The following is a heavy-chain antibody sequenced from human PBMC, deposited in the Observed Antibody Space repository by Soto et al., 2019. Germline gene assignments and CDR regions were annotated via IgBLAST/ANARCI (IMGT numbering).Heavy chain of an antibody. CDR3: AKDLYYFDY. CDR1: GGSIRSSNW. Sequence: LETLSLTGAISGGSIRSSNWWSWVRQPPGKGLEWIGEIYHSGSTNYNPSLESRVTISVDKSKNQFSLKLSSLTAADTAVYYCAKDLYYFDYWGQGTLVNVSS. J-gene: IGHJ4*02. V-gene: IGHV4-4*02. CDR2: IYHSGST.